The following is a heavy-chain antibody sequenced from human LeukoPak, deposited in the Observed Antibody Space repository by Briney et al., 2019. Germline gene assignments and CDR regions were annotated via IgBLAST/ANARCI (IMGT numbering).Heavy chain of an antibody. V-gene: IGHV3-21*01. CDR3: ARYNGIEAHYFDY. D-gene: IGHD1-20*01. CDR1: GFTFSTYS. Sequence: GGSLRLSCVASGFTFSTYSMNWVRQAQGKGLEWVSFISTSSNYIYYADSVKGRFTISRDNAKNSLYLQMHSLRAEDTAVYYCARYNGIEAHYFDYWGQGTLVTVSS. J-gene: IGHJ4*02. CDR2: ISTSSNYI.